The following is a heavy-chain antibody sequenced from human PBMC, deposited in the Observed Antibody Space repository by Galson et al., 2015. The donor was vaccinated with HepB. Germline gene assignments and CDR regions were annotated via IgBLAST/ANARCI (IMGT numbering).Heavy chain of an antibody. J-gene: IGHJ4*02. CDR3: AGSRGGDYFGY. V-gene: IGHV4-59*01. Sequence: LSLTCTVSGGSISSYYWSWIRQPPGKGLEWIGYIYYSGSTNYNPSLKSRVTISVDTSKNQFSLKLSSVTAADTAVYYCAGSRGGDYFGYWGQGTLVTVSS. D-gene: IGHD2-21*01. CDR1: GGSISSYY. CDR2: IYYSGST.